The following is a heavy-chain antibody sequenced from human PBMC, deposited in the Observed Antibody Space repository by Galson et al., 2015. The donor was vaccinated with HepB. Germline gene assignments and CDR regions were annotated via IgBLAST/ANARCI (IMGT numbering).Heavy chain of an antibody. CDR2: IYPGDSDT. CDR1: GYSFTSYW. D-gene: IGHD6-19*01. J-gene: IGHJ4*02. Sequence: QSGAEVTKPGESLKISCTGSGYSFTSYWIGWVRQMPGKGLEWMGIIYPGDSDTRYSPSFQGQVTISADKSIRKAYLQWSSLKAADTAMYYCAVGGAGTSHPEGGYFDYWGQGTLVTVSS. CDR3: AVGGAGTSHPEGGYFDY. V-gene: IGHV5-51*01.